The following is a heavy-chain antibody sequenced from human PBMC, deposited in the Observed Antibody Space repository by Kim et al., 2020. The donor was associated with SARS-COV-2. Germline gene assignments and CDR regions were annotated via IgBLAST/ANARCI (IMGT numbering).Heavy chain of an antibody. CDR2: ISWNSGSI. CDR3: AKARRSVATSLADY. V-gene: IGHV3-9*01. Sequence: GGSLRLSCAASGFTFDDYAMHWVRQAPGKGLEWVSGISWNSGSIGYADSVKGRFTISRDNAKNSLYLQMNSLRAEDTALYYCAKARRSVATSLADYWGQGTLVTVSS. J-gene: IGHJ4*02. D-gene: IGHD5-12*01. CDR1: GFTFDDYA.